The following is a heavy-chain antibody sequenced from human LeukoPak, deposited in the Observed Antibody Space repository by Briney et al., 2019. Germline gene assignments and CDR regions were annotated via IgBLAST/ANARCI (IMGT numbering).Heavy chain of an antibody. D-gene: IGHD3-16*01. CDR3: AGGGS. J-gene: IGHJ5*02. CDR1: GFTFSSYW. Sequence: QPGGSLRLSCAASGFTFSSYWMHWVRQAPGKGLVWVSRLSPDGSTSIYADSVKGRFTVSRDNAKNTLYLEMNTLRADDTAVYYCAGGGSWGQGTLVTVSS. V-gene: IGHV3-74*01. CDR2: LSPDGSTS.